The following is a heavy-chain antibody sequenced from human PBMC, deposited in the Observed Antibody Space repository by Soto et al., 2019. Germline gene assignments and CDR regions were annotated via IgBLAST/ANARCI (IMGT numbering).Heavy chain of an antibody. CDR3: AHRRLLRYFDWLSEYYFDY. D-gene: IGHD3-9*01. V-gene: IGHV2-5*01. CDR1: GFSLSTSGVG. CDR2: IYWNDDK. Sequence: QITLKESGPTLVKPTQTLTLTCTFSGFSLSTSGVGVGWIRQPPGKALEWLALIYWNDDKRYSPSLKSRLTITKDTSKNQVVLTMTNMDPVDTATYYCAHRRLLRYFDWLSEYYFDYWGQGTLVTVSS. J-gene: IGHJ4*02.